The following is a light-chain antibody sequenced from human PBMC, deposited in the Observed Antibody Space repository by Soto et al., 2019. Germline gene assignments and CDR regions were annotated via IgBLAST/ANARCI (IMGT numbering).Light chain of an antibody. CDR1: QSISSY. CDR2: AAS. Sequence: DIQMTQSPSSLSASVGDRVTITCRASQSISSYLNWYQQKPGKAPKLLIYAASSLQSGVPSRFSGSGSVTDFTLTISSLQPEDVATYYCQQSYSTPPVTFGPGTKVDIK. J-gene: IGKJ3*01. CDR3: QQSYSTPPVT. V-gene: IGKV1-39*01.